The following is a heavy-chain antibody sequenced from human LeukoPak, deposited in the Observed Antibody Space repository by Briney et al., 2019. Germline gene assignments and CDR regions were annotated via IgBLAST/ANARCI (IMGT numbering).Heavy chain of an antibody. D-gene: IGHD3-10*01. Sequence: GGSLRLSRAASGFTISTNYMSWVREAPGKGREWVSVIYSGDPTFYADSVRGKFPLSRDNSKNTLYLQMNSLRAEDTAVYYCASILRSSSGYYFDYWGQGTLVTVSS. V-gene: IGHV3-66*01. J-gene: IGHJ4*02. CDR1: GFTISTNY. CDR3: ASILRSSSGYYFDY. CDR2: IYSGDPT.